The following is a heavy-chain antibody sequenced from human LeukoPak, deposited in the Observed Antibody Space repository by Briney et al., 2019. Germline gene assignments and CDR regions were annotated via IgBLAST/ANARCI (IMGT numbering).Heavy chain of an antibody. CDR2: INPNSGGT. V-gene: IGHV1-2*02. D-gene: IGHD2-21*02. Sequence: GASVKVSCKASGYTFTGYYMHWVRQAPGQGLEWMGWINPNSGGTNYAQKFQGRVTMTGDTSISTAYMELSRLRSDDTAVYYCARAYCGGDCYPNSYYYYYGMDVWGQGTTVTVSS. CDR3: ARAYCGGDCYPNSYYYYYGMDV. CDR1: GYTFTGYY. J-gene: IGHJ6*02.